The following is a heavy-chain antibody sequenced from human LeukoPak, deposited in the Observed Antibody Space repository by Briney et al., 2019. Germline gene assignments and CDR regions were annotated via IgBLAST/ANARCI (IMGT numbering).Heavy chain of an antibody. J-gene: IGHJ5*02. Sequence: GGSLRLSCAAFGFTFDIYGINWVRQPPGKGLEWVSGITPSGDMSYYADSVKGRFTISRDNSKNAVSLQMNSLRVEDTALYYCGRDRDWGAFDPWGQGTPVTVSS. CDR2: ITPSGDMS. V-gene: IGHV3-23*01. D-gene: IGHD3/OR15-3a*01. CDR3: GRDRDWGAFDP. CDR1: GFTFDIYG.